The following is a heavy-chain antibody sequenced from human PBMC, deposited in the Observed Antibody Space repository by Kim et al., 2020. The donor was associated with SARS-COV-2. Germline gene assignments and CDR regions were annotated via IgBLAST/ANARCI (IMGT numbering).Heavy chain of an antibody. D-gene: IGHD3-22*01. J-gene: IGHJ5*02. V-gene: IGHV4-39*07. CDR3: ARDYVTYYYAGSGYLGVAWVDP. CDR1: GGSISSSSYY. Sequence: SETLSLTCTVSGGSISSSSYYWGWIRQPPGKGLEWIGSIYYSGSNYYNPSLKSRATISVDTSKNQFSLKLSSVTAADTAVYYCARDYVTYYYAGSGYLGVAWVDPWGQGTLVTVSS. CDR2: IYYSGSN.